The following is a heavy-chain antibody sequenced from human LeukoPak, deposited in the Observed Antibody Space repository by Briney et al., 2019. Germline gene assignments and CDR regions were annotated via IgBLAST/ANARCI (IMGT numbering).Heavy chain of an antibody. CDR1: GFTFSSYS. V-gene: IGHV3-21*01. CDR3: ARGPTYYDSSGQVPFDY. J-gene: IGHJ4*02. Sequence: GGSLRLSCAASGFTFSSYSMNWVRQAPGKGLEWVSSISGSGSYIYYADSVRGRFTVSRVNAKTSLYLQMNSLRAEDTAVYYCARGPTYYDSSGQVPFDYWGQGTLVTVSS. CDR2: ISGSGSYI. D-gene: IGHD3-22*01.